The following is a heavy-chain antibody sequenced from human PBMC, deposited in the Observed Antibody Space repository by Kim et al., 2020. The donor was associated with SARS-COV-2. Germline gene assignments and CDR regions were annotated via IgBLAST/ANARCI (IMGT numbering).Heavy chain of an antibody. CDR1: GGSFSGYY. D-gene: IGHD3-3*01. V-gene: IGHV4-34*01. CDR3: ARGRGGYYRPYYFDY. J-gene: IGHJ4*02. CDR2: INHSGST. Sequence: SETLSLTCAVYGGSFSGYYWSWIRQPPGKGLEWIGEINHSGSTNYNPSLKSRVTISVDTSKNQFSLKLSSVTAADTAVYYCARGRGGYYRPYYFDYWGQGTLVTVSS.